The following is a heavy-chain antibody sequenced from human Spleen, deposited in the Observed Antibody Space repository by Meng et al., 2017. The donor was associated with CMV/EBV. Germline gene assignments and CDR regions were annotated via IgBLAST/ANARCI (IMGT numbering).Heavy chain of an antibody. J-gene: IGHJ6*02. Sequence: GGSLRLSCAASGFTFSSYSMNWVRQAPGKGLEWVSSISSSSSYIYYADSVKGRFTISRDNAKNSLYLQMNSLRAEDTAVYYCARSGTGTTTYGMDVWGQGTTVTVSS. V-gene: IGHV3-21*01. CDR1: GFTFSSYS. D-gene: IGHD1-7*01. CDR3: ARSGTGTTTYGMDV. CDR2: ISSSSSYI.